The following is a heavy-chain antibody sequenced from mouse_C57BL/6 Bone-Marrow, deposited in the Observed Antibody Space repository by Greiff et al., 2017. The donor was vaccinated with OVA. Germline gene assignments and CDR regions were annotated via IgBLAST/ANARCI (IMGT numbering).Heavy chain of an antibody. CDR1: GYTFTDYE. CDR3: TREGIYYGLAWFAY. CDR2: IDPETGGT. Sequence: VQLQQSGAELVRPGASVTLSCKASGYTFTDYEMHWVKQTPVHGLEWIGAIDPETGGTAYNQKFKGKAILTADKSSSTAYMELRSLTSEDSAVYYCTREGIYYGLAWFAYWGQGTLVTVSA. V-gene: IGHV1-15*01. J-gene: IGHJ3*01. D-gene: IGHD2-1*01.